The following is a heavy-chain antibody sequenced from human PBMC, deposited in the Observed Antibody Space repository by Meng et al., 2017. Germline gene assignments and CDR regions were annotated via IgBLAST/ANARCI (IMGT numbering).Heavy chain of an antibody. J-gene: IGHJ6*02. CDR2: IYWNDDK. CDR3: ARIVGYYDSSGWSYYYYGMDV. Sequence: SGPTLVKPTQTLTLTCTFSGFSLSTSGVGVGWIRQPPGKALEWLALIYWNDDKRYSPSPKSRLTITKDTSKNQVVLTMTNMDPVDTATYYCARIVGYYDSSGWSYYYYGMDVWGQGTTVTVSS. V-gene: IGHV2-5*01. CDR1: GFSLSTSGVG. D-gene: IGHD3-22*01.